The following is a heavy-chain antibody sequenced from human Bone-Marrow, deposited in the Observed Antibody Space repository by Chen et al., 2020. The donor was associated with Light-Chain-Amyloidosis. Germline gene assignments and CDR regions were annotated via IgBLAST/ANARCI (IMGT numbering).Heavy chain of an antibody. D-gene: IGHD4-4*01. V-gene: IGHV1-69*13. CDR2: IIPILGTA. J-gene: IGHJ4*02. Sequence: QVQVVQSGAEVRKPGASVKVSCKVSGYTLSDVSMHWVRQAPGKGLEWMGGIIPILGTASYAQKFQGRVTITADEASSTAYMELSSLTSGDTAVYYCAEGPYSNLGYWGQGTLVTVSS. CDR1: GYTLSDVS. CDR3: AEGPYSNLGY.